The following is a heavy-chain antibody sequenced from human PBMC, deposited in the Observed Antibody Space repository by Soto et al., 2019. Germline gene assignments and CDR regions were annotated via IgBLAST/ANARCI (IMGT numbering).Heavy chain of an antibody. J-gene: IGHJ4*02. Sequence: SETLSLTCTVSGGSISSGGYYWSWIRQHPGKGLEWIGYIYYSGSTYYNPSLKSRVTISLDTSKNQFSLKLSSVTAADTAVYYCARWPQLEPRFDYSGQGTLVTVSS. CDR3: ARWPQLEPRFDY. CDR2: IYYSGST. D-gene: IGHD1-1*01. CDR1: GGSISSGGYY. V-gene: IGHV4-31*03.